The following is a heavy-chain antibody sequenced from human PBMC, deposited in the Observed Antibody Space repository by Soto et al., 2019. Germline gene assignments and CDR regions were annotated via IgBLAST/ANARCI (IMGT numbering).Heavy chain of an antibody. V-gene: IGHV1-2*04. Sequence: QVQLVQSGAEVKKPGASVKVSCKASGYTFTDYYIHWVRQAPGQGLEWMGWIHPNSGGTIYAEKFQAWVTMTRDTSITTAYMEVSRLRTDDTAVYYCAIDLFSSSSSLDYWGQGTLVTVSS. J-gene: IGHJ4*02. CDR2: IHPNSGGT. CDR1: GYTFTDYY. D-gene: IGHD2-2*01. CDR3: AIDLFSSSSSLDY.